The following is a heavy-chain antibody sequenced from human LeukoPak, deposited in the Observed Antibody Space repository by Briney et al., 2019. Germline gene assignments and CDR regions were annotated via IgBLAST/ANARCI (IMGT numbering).Heavy chain of an antibody. V-gene: IGHV4-59*01. CDR3: AREGTAGTNLNWFDP. CDR1: GGSISSYY. Sequence: SETLSLTCTVSGGSISSYYWSWIRQPPGKGLEWIGYISYSGSTNFNPSLKSRVTISVDTSKNQFYLKLSSVTAADTAVYYCAREGTAGTNLNWFDPWGQGTLVTVSS. J-gene: IGHJ5*02. CDR2: ISYSGST. D-gene: IGHD1-1*01.